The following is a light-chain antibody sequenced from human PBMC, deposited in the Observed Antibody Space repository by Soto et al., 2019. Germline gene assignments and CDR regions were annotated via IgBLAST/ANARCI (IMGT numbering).Light chain of an antibody. Sequence: DIVMTQSPDSLTVSLGERATVNCKSSRSVLYSVNNKHYIGWYQQKPGQPPKLLFSWTSTREFGVPARFSASGSGTDFTLTISNLQAEDVAVYFCQQHYNIPFTFGPGTKVD. CDR3: QQHYNIPFT. J-gene: IGKJ3*01. CDR1: RSVLYSVNNKHY. V-gene: IGKV4-1*01. CDR2: WTS.